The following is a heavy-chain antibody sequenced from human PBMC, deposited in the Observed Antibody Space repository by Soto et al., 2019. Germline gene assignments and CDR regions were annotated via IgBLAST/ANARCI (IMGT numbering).Heavy chain of an antibody. V-gene: IGHV6-1*01. J-gene: IGHJ6*03. Sequence: QVQLQQSGPGLVRPSQTLSLTCAISGDSVSSNSAAWNWIRPSPSRGLEWLGRTYYRSRWYTDNAVSVRSRITVNPYTSKNQFSLHLNSVTPEDTAVYFCAGTSSLQWYYIDVWDKGTTVTVSS. CDR2: TYYRSRWYT. CDR1: GDSVSSNSAA. D-gene: IGHD1-7*01. CDR3: AGTSSLQWYYIDV.